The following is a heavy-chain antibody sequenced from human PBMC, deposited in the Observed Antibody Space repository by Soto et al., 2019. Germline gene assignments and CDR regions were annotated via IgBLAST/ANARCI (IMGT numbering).Heavy chain of an antibody. Sequence: ASVKVSCKASGYNFTGYYMHWVRQAPGQGLERKGWINTNSGGTNYAQKFQGWVTLTRDTSISTAYMELSRLRSDDTAVYYCASLSLIDSSRYPYYFDYWGQGTLGTVSS. V-gene: IGHV1-2*04. CDR1: GYNFTGYY. D-gene: IGHD3-22*01. CDR3: ASLSLIDSSRYPYYFDY. J-gene: IGHJ4*02. CDR2: INTNSGGT.